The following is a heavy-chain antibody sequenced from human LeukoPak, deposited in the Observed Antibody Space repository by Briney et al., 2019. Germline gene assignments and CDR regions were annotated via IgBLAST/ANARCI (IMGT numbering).Heavy chain of an antibody. CDR1: GFTFSSYG. D-gene: IGHD3-10*01. J-gene: IGHJ4*02. CDR2: ISYDGSNK. Sequence: PGGSLRLSCAASGFTFSSYGMHWVRQAPGKGLEWVAVISYDGSNKYYADSVKGRFTISRDNSKNTLYLQMNSLRAEDTAVYYCSRSEAGEFSGWGQGTLVTVSS. CDR3: SRSEAGEFSG. V-gene: IGHV3-30*03.